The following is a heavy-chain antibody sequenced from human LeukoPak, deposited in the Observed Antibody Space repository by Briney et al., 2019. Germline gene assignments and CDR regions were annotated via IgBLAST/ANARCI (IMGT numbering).Heavy chain of an antibody. Sequence: GGSLRLSCAASGFTFSSYWMNWVRQAPGKGLEWVAVISYDGSNKYYADSVKGRFTISRDNSKNTLYLQMNSLRAEDTAVYYCASRRDGYNYYYGMDVWGQGTTVTVSS. D-gene: IGHD5-24*01. CDR2: ISYDGSNK. J-gene: IGHJ6*02. CDR1: GFTFSSYW. CDR3: ASRRDGYNYYYGMDV. V-gene: IGHV3-30*03.